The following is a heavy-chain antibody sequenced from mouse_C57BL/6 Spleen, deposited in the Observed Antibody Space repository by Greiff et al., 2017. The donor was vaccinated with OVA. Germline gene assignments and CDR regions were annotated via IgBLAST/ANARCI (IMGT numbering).Heavy chain of an antibody. D-gene: IGHD1-1*01. CDR1: GYTFTSYD. Sequence: QVQLQQSGPELVKPGASVKLSCKASGYTFTSYDINWVKQRPGQGLEWIGWIYPRDGSTKYNEKFKGKATLTVDTSSSTAYMELHRLTSEDSAVYFCARRYYGSSPYFDYWGQGTTLTVSS. J-gene: IGHJ2*01. V-gene: IGHV1-85*01. CDR3: ARRYYGSSPYFDY. CDR2: IYPRDGST.